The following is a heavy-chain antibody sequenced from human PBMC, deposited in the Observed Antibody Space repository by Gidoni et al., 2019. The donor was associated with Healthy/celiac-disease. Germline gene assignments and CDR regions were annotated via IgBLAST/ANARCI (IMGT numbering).Heavy chain of an antibody. CDR2: IYYSGST. Sequence: QVQLQESRPGLVKPSQTLSLTRPVPGGPLSTGGYYWSWIRQHPGKGLEWFGYIYYSGSTYSNPSLKSRVTISVDTSKNQFSLKLSSVTAADTAVDDCARASRGDIVVVVAAYAFDIWGQGTMVTVSS. V-gene: IGHV4-31*03. CDR3: ARASRGDIVVVVAAYAFDI. D-gene: IGHD2-15*01. J-gene: IGHJ3*02. CDR1: GGPLSTGGYY.